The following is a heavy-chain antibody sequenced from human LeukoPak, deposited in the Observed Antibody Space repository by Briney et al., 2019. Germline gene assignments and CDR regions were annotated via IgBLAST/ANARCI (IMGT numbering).Heavy chain of an antibody. CDR2: IYYSGST. J-gene: IGHJ4*02. CDR1: GGSISSGDYY. V-gene: IGHV4-30-4*08. D-gene: IGHD3-3*01. Sequence: SQTLSLTCTVSGGSISSGDYYWSWIRQPPGKGLEWIGYIYYSGSTNYNPSLKSRVTISVDTSKNQFSLKLSSVTAADTAVYYCARGRALRFLEWLFLDYWGQGTLVTVSS. CDR3: ARGRALRFLEWLFLDY.